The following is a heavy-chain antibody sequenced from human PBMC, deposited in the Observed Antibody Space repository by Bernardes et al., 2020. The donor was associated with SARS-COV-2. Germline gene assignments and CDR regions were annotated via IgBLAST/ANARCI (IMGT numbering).Heavy chain of an antibody. V-gene: IGHV1-2*02. CDR3: ALPPTNYDRYGMDV. CDR1: RYPFTGYY. J-gene: IGHJ6*02. CDR2: INPNSGGT. Sequence: ASVKVSCKPSRYPFTGYYMHCVRQPPGQGLAGMGWINPNSGGTNYAQKFQGRVTMTRDTSITTAYMQLSRLRSDDTAVYFCALPPTNYDRYGMDVWGQGTTVTVSS. D-gene: IGHD3-22*01.